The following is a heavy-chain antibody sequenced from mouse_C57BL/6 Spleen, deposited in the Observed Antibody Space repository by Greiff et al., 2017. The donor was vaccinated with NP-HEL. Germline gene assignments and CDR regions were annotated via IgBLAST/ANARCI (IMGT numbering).Heavy chain of an antibody. V-gene: IGHV1-39*01. J-gene: IGHJ1*03. Sequence: VQLQQSGPELVKPGASVKISCKASGYSFPDYNMNWVKQSNGKSLEWIGVINSNYGTTSYNQKFKGKATLTVDPSSSTAYMQLNSLTSEDSAVYYCARYYYGSSYGWYFDVWGTGTTVTVSS. CDR3: ARYYYGSSYGWYFDV. CDR1: GYSFPDYN. CDR2: INSNYGTT. D-gene: IGHD1-1*01.